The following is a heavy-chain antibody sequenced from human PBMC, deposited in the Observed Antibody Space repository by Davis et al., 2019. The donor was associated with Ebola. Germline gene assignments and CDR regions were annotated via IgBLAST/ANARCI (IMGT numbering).Heavy chain of an antibody. CDR2: IDYSGST. Sequence: PSETLSLTCNVSGASISSFSWTWIRQPPGKELEWIGYIDYSGSTNYNPSLRSRVTISGDTSKNQFSLNLNSVTAADTALYYCARFRTAAAGIDHWGQGTLVTVSS. CDR1: GASISSFS. CDR3: ARFRTAAAGIDH. D-gene: IGHD6-13*01. V-gene: IGHV4-59*01. J-gene: IGHJ4*02.